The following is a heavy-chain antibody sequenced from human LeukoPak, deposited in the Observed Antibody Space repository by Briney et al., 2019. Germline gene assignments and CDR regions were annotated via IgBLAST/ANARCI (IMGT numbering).Heavy chain of an antibody. D-gene: IGHD6-13*01. Sequence: SETLSLTCAVYGGSFSAYYWSWIRQSPGKGLEWIGEINHSGSTTYNPSLKSRVTISVDTSKDEFSLNLTSVTAADTAVYYRTRWSAALPKMFDPWGQGTLVTVSS. CDR2: INHSGST. V-gene: IGHV4-34*01. CDR1: GGSFSAYY. J-gene: IGHJ5*02. CDR3: TRWSAALPKMFDP.